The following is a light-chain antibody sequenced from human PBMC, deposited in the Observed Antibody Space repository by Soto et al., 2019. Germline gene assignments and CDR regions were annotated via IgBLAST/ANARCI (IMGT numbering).Light chain of an antibody. J-gene: IGLJ2*01. V-gene: IGLV2-23*03. CDR2: EGS. Sequence: QSALTQPASVSGSPGQSITISCTGTSSDVGSYNLVSWYQQHPGKAPKLMIYEGSTRPSGVSNRFSGSKSGTTASLTISGPQAEDEADDYCCSYAGSTAFVVFGGGTKLTVL. CDR1: SSDVGSYNL. CDR3: CSYAGSTAFVV.